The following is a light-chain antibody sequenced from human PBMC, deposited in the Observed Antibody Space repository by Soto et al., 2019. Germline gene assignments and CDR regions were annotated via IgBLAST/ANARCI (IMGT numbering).Light chain of an antibody. CDR3: QQYSNWPPIT. Sequence: EILLTQSPDTLSLSPGERATLSWRASQSVSSKLAWYQQKPGQAPRLLIYDTSTRATGIPARFSGSGSGTEFTLTISSLQSEDFAVYYCQQYSNWPPITFGQGTRLEIK. J-gene: IGKJ5*01. CDR2: DTS. CDR1: QSVSSK. V-gene: IGKV3-15*01.